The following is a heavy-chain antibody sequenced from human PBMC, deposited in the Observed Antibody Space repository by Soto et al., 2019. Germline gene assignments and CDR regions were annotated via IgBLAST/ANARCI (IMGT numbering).Heavy chain of an antibody. CDR1: GFTFSSYA. V-gene: IGHV3-30-3*01. CDR3: ARDYGFWSGEYYYYGMDV. J-gene: IGHJ6*02. Sequence: PGGSLRLSCAASGFTFSSYAMHWVRQAPGKGLEWVAVISYDGSNKYYADSVKGRFTISRDNSKNTLYLQMNSLRAEDTAVYYCARDYGFWSGEYYYYGMDVWGQGTTVTVSS. D-gene: IGHD3-3*01. CDR2: ISYDGSNK.